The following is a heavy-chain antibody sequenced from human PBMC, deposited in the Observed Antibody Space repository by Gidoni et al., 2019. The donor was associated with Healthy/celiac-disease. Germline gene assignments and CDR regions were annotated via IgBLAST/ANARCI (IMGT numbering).Heavy chain of an antibody. J-gene: IGHJ4*02. CDR2: ISSSSSTI. CDR1: GFTFSSYS. D-gene: IGHD6-13*01. Sequence: EVQLVESGGGLVQPGGSLRLSCAASGFTFSSYSMNWVRQAPGKGLEWVSYISSSSSTIYYADSVKGRFTISRDNAKNSLYLQMNSLRAEDTAVYYCASVAAAGTSWGQGTLVTVSS. CDR3: ASVAAAGTS. V-gene: IGHV3-48*01.